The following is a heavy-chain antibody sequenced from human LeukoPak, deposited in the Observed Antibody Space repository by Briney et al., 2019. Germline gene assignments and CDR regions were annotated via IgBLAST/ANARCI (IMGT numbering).Heavy chain of an antibody. V-gene: IGHV3-30*03. Sequence: GGSLRLSCAASGFTFSSYGMHWVRQAPGKGLEWVAVISYDGSNKYYADSVKGRFTISRDNSKNTLYLQMNSLRAGDTAVYYCATSGQIDYWGQGTLVAVSS. D-gene: IGHD5-12*01. J-gene: IGHJ4*02. CDR2: ISYDGSNK. CDR3: ATSGQIDY. CDR1: GFTFSSYG.